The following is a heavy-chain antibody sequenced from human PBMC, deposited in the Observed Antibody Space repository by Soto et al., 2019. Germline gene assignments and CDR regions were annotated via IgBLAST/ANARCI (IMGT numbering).Heavy chain of an antibody. J-gene: IGHJ5*02. CDR2: IYSNGNT. CDR1: GGSVISVGYY. CDR3: ARDPAP. Sequence: PSETLALTCIFSGGSVISVGYYCSWVRQHPGTGLEWIGYIYSNGNTYYDPSLKSRVTISVDTSKNQFSLNLNSVTAADTAVYWCARDPAPWGQGTLVTVSS. V-gene: IGHV4-31*03.